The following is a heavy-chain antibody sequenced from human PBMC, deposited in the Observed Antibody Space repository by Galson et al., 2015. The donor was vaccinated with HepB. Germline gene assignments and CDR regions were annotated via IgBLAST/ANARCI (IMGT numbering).Heavy chain of an antibody. CDR1: GGSISSSSYY. J-gene: IGHJ4*02. CDR2: IYYSGST. Sequence: ETLSLTCTVSGGSISSSSYYWGWIRQPPGKGLEWIGSIYYSGSTYYNPSLESRVTISVDTSKNQFSLKLSSVTAADTAVYYCARQISMWAYSSGSGACDYWGQGTLVTVSS. V-gene: IGHV4-39*01. CDR3: ARQISMWAYSSGSGACDY. D-gene: IGHD6-19*01.